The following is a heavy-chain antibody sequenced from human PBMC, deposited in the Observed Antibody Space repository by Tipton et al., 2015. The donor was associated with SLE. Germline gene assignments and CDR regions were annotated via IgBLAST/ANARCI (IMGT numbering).Heavy chain of an antibody. CDR2: FYFSGSS. Sequence: TLSLTCSVSGVSISTYYWSWIRQSPGKGLVWIGFFYFSGSSQYNPSLKSRVAISADTSNNQFSLELRSVTAADTAVYYCARHLGVIVAFEVWGQGTVLTVS. D-gene: IGHD3-10*01. V-gene: IGHV4-59*08. CDR1: GVSISTYY. J-gene: IGHJ3*01. CDR3: ARHLGVIVAFEV.